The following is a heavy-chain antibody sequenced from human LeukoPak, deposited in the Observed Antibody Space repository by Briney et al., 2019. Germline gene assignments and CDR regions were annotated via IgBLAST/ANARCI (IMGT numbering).Heavy chain of an antibody. J-gene: IGHJ4*02. CDR1: VYTFTSYD. CDR2: MNPNSGNT. D-gene: IGHD3-10*01. Sequence: EASVKVSCKASVYTFTSYDINWVRQATGQGLEWMGWMNPNSGNTGYAQKFQGRVTMTRNTSISTAYMELSSLRSEDTAVYYCARAPPGGYGDFDYWGQGTLVTVSS. CDR3: ARAPPGGYGDFDY. V-gene: IGHV1-8*01.